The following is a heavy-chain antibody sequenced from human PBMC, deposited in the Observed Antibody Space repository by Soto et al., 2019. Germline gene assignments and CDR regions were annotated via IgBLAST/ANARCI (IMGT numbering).Heavy chain of an antibody. Sequence: QVQLVQSGAEVKKPGASVKVSCKASGYTFTSYYMHWVRQAPGQGLERMGIINPSGGSTSYVQKFQGRVTLIRDTSKSTVYMDLSSLRSEDTAVYYCARDLRPSLYSSSWYAHYYYYGMDVWGQGTTVTVSS. V-gene: IGHV1-46*01. CDR1: GYTFTSYY. D-gene: IGHD6-13*01. CDR2: INPSGGST. CDR3: ARDLRPSLYSSSWYAHYYYYGMDV. J-gene: IGHJ6*02.